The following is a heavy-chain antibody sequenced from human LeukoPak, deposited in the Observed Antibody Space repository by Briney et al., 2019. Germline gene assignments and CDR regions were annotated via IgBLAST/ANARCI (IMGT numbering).Heavy chain of an antibody. CDR3: ARGASGYSYGVYYYYGMDV. CDR1: GFTFSSYW. D-gene: IGHD5-18*01. Sequence: GGSLRLSCAASGFTFSSYWMSWVRQAPGKGLEWVANIKQNGSEKYYVDSVKGRFTISRDNAKNSLYLQMNSLRAEDTAVYYCARGASGYSYGVYYYYGMDVWGQGTTVTVSS. J-gene: IGHJ6*02. V-gene: IGHV3-7*01. CDR2: IKQNGSEK.